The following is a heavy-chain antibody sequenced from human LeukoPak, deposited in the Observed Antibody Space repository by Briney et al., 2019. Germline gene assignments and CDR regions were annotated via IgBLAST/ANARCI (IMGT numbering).Heavy chain of an antibody. D-gene: IGHD6-19*01. Sequence: GGSLRLSCAASGFTFSSYAMSWVRQAPGKGLECVSEISASGSSTYYAVSVKGRFSISRDNSKNTLYLQMNSLRAEDTAVYFCSKGLDYSSCFMDVWGQGTTVTVSS. CDR3: SKGLDYSSCFMDV. CDR2: ISASGSST. CDR1: GFTFSSYA. V-gene: IGHV3-23*01. J-gene: IGHJ6*02.